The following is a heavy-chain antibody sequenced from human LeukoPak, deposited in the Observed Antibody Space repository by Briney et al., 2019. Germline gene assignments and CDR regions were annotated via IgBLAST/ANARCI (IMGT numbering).Heavy chain of an antibody. J-gene: IGHJ4*02. Sequence: GGSLRLSCAASGFTVSSYAMSWVRQSPGKGLEWVSGISDSGGSTYYADSVKGRFTISRDNSKNTLYLQMNSLRAEDTAVYYCAKEAGRDGYNYDSWGQGTLVTVSS. D-gene: IGHD5-24*01. V-gene: IGHV3-23*01. CDR2: ISDSGGST. CDR3: AKEAGRDGYNYDS. CDR1: GFTVSSYA.